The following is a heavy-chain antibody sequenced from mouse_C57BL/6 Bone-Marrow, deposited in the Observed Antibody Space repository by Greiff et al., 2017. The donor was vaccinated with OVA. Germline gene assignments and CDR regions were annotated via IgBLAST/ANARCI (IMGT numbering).Heavy chain of an antibody. Sequence: DVQLQESGPGLVKPSQSLSLTCSVTGYSITSGYYWNWIRQFPGNKLEWMGYISYDGSNNYNPSLKNRISITRDTSKNQFFLKLNSVTTEDTATYYCAREDGNYPYWGQGTLVTVSA. CDR1: GYSITSGYY. J-gene: IGHJ3*01. CDR3: AREDGNYPY. V-gene: IGHV3-6*01. CDR2: ISYDGSN. D-gene: IGHD2-1*01.